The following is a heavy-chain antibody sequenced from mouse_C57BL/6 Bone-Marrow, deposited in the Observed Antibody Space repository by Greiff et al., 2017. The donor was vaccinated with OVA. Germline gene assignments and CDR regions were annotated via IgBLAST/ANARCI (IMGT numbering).Heavy chain of an antibody. V-gene: IGHV1-39*01. J-gene: IGHJ1*03. D-gene: IGHD2-5*01. CDR1: DNSFTDYY. Sequence: ELQLTQSGPKLVKHGASEKIKGKKSDNSFTDYYMNWVKQSNGKSLEWIGVITPNSGTTSYNQKFKGKATLTVDQSSSTAYMQLNSLTSEDSAVYYCARGGIYSSNDWYFDFWGTGTTVTVSS. CDR2: ITPNSGTT. CDR3: ARGGIYSSNDWYFDF.